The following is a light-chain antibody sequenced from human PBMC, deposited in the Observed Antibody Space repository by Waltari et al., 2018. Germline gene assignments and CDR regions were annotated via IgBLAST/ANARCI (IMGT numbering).Light chain of an antibody. CDR3: SSYTGSNTWV. V-gene: IGLV2-14*03. CDR2: DVS. CDR1: RSDVGGYNY. J-gene: IGLJ3*02. Sequence: QSALTQPASVSGSPGQSTTIPCNGTRSDVGGYNYVSWYQQHPGKAPKLIIYDVSDRPSGVSNRFSGSKSGNTASLTVSGLQAEDEADYFCSSYTGSNTWVFGGGTKLTVL.